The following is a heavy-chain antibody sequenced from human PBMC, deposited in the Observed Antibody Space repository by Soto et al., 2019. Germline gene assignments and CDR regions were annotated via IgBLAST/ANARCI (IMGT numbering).Heavy chain of an antibody. Sequence: ASVKVSCKTAGYTFTSDGISWVRHTPGQGLEWMGWISAYNGNTNYAQKLQGRVTISADKSTSTAYMELSSLRSDDTAVYYCASGSLYGSGSYPVDYWGQGTLVTVSS. V-gene: IGHV1-18*01. CDR1: GYTFTSDG. CDR2: ISAYNGNT. J-gene: IGHJ4*01. D-gene: IGHD3-10*01. CDR3: ASGSLYGSGSYPVDY.